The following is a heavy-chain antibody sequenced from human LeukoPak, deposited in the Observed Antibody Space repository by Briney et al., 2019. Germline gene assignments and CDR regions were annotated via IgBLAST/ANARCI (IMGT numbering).Heavy chain of an antibody. CDR3: ARDSGSGYYSLFDY. V-gene: IGHV3-33*01. CDR2: IWYDGSNK. CDR1: GFTFSSYG. Sequence: GGSLILSCAASGFTFSSYGMHWVRQAPGKGLEWVAVIWYDGSNKYYADSVKGRFTISRDNSKNTLYLQMNSLRAEDTAVYYCARDSGSGYYSLFDYWGQGTLVTVSS. J-gene: IGHJ4*02. D-gene: IGHD3-22*01.